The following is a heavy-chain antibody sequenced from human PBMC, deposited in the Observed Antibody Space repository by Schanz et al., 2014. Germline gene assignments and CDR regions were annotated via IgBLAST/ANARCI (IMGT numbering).Heavy chain of an antibody. D-gene: IGHD3-3*01. J-gene: IGHJ4*02. CDR1: GYTFTSYG. CDR3: ARSADRDFGSGYYPRFDY. V-gene: IGHV1-18*01. Sequence: QVQLVQSGAEVKKPGASVKVSCKASGYTFTSYGISWVRQAPGQGLEWMGWISAYNGTTKYPQKLQGRVTMTTDTSTSSVYMELSSLRSDDTAVYYCARSADRDFGSGYYPRFDYWGQGTLVTVSS. CDR2: ISAYNGTT.